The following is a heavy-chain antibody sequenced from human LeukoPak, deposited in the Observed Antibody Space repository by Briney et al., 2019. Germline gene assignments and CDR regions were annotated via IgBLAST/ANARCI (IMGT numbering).Heavy chain of an antibody. D-gene: IGHD3-16*01. V-gene: IGHV3-23*01. CDR1: GFTFSSYA. J-gene: IGHJ3*02. Sequence: GGSLRLSCAASGFTFSSYAMSWVREAPGKGLEWASAISGSGGSTYYADSVKGQFTISRSNSKNTLYLQMNSLRAEDTAVYFCAKPRGGHPASAFDIWGQGTMVTVSS. CDR3: AKPRGGHPASAFDI. CDR2: ISGSGGST.